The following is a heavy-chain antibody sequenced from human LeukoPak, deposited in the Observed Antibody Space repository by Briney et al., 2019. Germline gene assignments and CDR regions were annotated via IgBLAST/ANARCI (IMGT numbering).Heavy chain of an antibody. J-gene: IGHJ4*02. CDR1: GYTFTSYY. V-gene: IGHV1-46*01. D-gene: IGHD6-19*01. CDR2: ISPSGGST. Sequence: GASVKVSCKASGYTFTSYYMHWVRQAPGQGLEWMGIISPSGGSTSYAQKFQGRVTITTDESTSTAYMELSSLRSEDTAVYYCARGSVGGSGWSYWGQGTLDTVSS. CDR3: ARGSVGGSGWSY.